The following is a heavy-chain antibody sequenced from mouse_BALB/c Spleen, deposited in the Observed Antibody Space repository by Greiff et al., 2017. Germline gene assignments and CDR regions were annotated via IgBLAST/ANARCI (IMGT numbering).Heavy chain of an antibody. D-gene: IGHD3-3*01. CDR2: ISLKSNNYAT. J-gene: IGHJ4*01. CDR3: TRRDPYYAMDY. V-gene: IGHV6-6*02. CDR1: GFTFSNYW. Sequence: EVKVEESGGGLVQPGGSMKLSCVASGFTFSNYWMNWVRQSPEKGLEWVAEISLKSNNYATHYAESVKGRFTISRDDSKSSVYLQMNNLRAADTGIYYCTRRDPYYAMDYWGQGTSVTVSS.